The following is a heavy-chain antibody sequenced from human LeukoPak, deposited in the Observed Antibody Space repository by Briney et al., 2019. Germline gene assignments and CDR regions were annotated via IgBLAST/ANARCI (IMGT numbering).Heavy chain of an antibody. CDR1: GYTFTSYG. Sequence: ASVTVSCTASGYTFTSYGISWVRQAPGQGLEWMGWISAYNGNTNYAQKLQGRVTMTTGTSTSTAYMELRSLRSDDTAVYYCARGTDYGGNSPFDYWGQGTLVTVSS. CDR3: ARGTDYGGNSPFDY. J-gene: IGHJ4*02. D-gene: IGHD4-23*01. CDR2: ISAYNGNT. V-gene: IGHV1-18*01.